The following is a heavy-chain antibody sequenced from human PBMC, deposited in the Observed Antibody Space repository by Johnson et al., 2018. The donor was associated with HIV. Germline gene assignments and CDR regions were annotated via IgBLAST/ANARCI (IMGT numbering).Heavy chain of an antibody. CDR1: GFTFSSYW. CDR2: ISWNSGSI. V-gene: IGHV3-48*04. CDR3: AREAVTLRGWGHVFDI. Sequence: VQVVESGGGLVQPGGSLRLSCAASGFTFSSYWMSCVRQAPGKGLEWVSGISWNSGSIGYADSVKGRFTISRDNAKKSLYLQMKNVRAGDTAVYYCAREAVTLRGWGHVFDIWGQGTMVTVSS. J-gene: IGHJ3*02. D-gene: IGHD3-16*01.